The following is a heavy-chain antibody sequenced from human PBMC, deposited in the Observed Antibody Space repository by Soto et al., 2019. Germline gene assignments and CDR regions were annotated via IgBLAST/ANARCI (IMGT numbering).Heavy chain of an antibody. J-gene: IGHJ4*02. CDR2: ISSSGGST. V-gene: IGHV3-23*01. D-gene: IGHD7-27*01. CDR3: AKGWGDY. Sequence: EVQLLESGGGLVQPGGSLRLSCAASGFTFSSYTMSWVRQGPGKGLEWVSGISSSGGSTVYADSVKGRFTISRDNFKNTLYLQTTSLRAEDTAVYYCAKGWGDYWGQGTPVTVSS. CDR1: GFTFSSYT.